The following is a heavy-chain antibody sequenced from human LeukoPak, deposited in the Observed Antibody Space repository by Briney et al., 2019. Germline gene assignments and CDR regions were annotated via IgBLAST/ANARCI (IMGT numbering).Heavy chain of an antibody. D-gene: IGHD6-13*01. CDR1: GYTFTING. V-gene: IGHV1-18*01. CDR2: ISAYNGNT. CDR3: ARVRQQLHFDY. Sequence: GSSVKVSFKSYGYTFTINGINWGRQGPGPGLELMWWISAYNGNTNYAQKLQGRVTMTTDTSTSTAYMELRSLRSDDTAVYYCARVRQQLHFDYWGQGTLVTVSS. J-gene: IGHJ4*02.